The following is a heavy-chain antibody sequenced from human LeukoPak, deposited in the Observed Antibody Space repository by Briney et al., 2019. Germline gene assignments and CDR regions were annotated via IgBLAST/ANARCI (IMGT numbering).Heavy chain of an antibody. J-gene: IGHJ6*02. Sequence: GASVKVSCKASGGTFSSYTISWARQAPGQGLEWMGRIIPILGIANYAQKFQGRVTITADKSTSTAYMELSSLRSEDTAVYYCARDPPAVVTPNYYYGMDVWGQGTTVTVSS. CDR1: GGTFSSYT. D-gene: IGHD4-23*01. CDR3: ARDPPAVVTPNYYYGMDV. V-gene: IGHV1-69*04. CDR2: IIPILGIA.